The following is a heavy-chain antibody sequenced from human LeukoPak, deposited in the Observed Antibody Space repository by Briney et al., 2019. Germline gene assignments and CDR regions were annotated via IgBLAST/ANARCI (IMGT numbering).Heavy chain of an antibody. CDR2: ISGDGGST. CDR3: SKDLSGSYYPTRWYYYGMDV. V-gene: IGHV3-43*02. J-gene: IGHJ6*02. Sequence: PGGSLRLSCAASGFTFDDYAMHWVRQAPGKGLEWVSLISGDGGSTYYADSVKGRFTISRDNSKNSLYLQMNSLRTEDTALYYCSKDLSGSYYPTRWYYYGMDVWGQGTTVTVSS. D-gene: IGHD3-10*01. CDR1: GFTFDDYA.